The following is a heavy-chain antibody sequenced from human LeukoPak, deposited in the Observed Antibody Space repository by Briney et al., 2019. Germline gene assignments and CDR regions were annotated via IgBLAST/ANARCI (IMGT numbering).Heavy chain of an antibody. Sequence: GASVKVSCKASGYTFIDYWIHWVRQAPGQGLEWMGRININSGGINYAEKFQGRVTMTRATSISTAYMELSRLRFDDTAVYYCARDRYGGVGTIDYWGQGTLVPVSS. CDR1: GYTFIDYW. CDR3: ARDRYGGVGTIDY. CDR2: ININSGGI. J-gene: IGHJ4*02. D-gene: IGHD4-23*01. V-gene: IGHV1-2*06.